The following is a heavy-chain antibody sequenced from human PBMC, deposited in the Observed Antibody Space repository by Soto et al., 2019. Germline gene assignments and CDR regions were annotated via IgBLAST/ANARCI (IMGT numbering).Heavy chain of an antibody. D-gene: IGHD2-15*01. CDR2: ISYDGSNK. V-gene: IGHV3-30*03. J-gene: IGHJ6*02. CDR1: GFTFSSYG. Sequence: GGSRRLSCAASGFTFSSYGMHWVRQAPGKGLEWVAVISYDGSNKNYADSVKDRFTISRDNSMNTAYLQMNSLRAEDTAVYFCARGLGKGGKGYYYYGMDVWGQGTTVTVSS. CDR3: ARGLGKGGKGYYYYGMDV.